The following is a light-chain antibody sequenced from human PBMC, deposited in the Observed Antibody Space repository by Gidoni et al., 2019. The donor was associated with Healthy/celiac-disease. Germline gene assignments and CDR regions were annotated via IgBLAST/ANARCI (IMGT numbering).Light chain of an antibody. CDR2: AAS. CDR1: QSISSY. V-gene: IGKV1-39*01. J-gene: IGKJ4*01. CDR3: QQSYSTPLT. Sequence: DIQMTQSPSSLSASVGDRVNITCRASQSISSYLNWYQQKPGKAPKLRIYAASSLQSGVPSRFSVSGSGTDFTLTIISLQPEDFATYYCQQSYSTPLTFGGGTKVEIK.